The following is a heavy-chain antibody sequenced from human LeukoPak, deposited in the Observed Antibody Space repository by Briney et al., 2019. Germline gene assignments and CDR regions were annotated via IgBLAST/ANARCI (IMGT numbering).Heavy chain of an antibody. Sequence: GGSLRLSCAASGFTFSSYAMHWVRQAPGKGLEWVAVISYDGSNKYYADSVKGRLTISRDNSKNTLYLQMNSLRAEDTAVYYCARGDFGVVRPFDFWGQGTLVTVSS. CDR3: ARGDFGVVRPFDF. D-gene: IGHD3-3*01. CDR2: ISYDGSNK. J-gene: IGHJ4*02. CDR1: GFTFSSYA. V-gene: IGHV3-30-3*01.